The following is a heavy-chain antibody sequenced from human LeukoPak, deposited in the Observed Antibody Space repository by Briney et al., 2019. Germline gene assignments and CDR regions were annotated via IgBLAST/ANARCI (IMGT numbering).Heavy chain of an antibody. CDR3: ARINWNPDY. CDR2: IHHSGST. D-gene: IGHD1-1*01. J-gene: IGHJ4*02. Sequence: PSETLSLTCAVSGYSISSGYHWDWIRPPPGKGLEWIGSIHHSGSTYYNPSLKSRVTISVDTSKNQFSLKLSSVTAADTAVYYCARINWNPDYWGQGTLVTVSS. CDR1: GYSISSGYH. V-gene: IGHV4-38-2*01.